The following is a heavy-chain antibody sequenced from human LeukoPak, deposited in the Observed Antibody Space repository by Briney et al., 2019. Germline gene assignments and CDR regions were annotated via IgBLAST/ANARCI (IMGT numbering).Heavy chain of an antibody. D-gene: IGHD3-3*01. CDR3: ARDHDFWVGYHQHYGMDI. CDR2: ISGRSSHI. Sequence: GGSLRLSCAASVFTFSTASMDWGRQAPGKGLEWVAEISGRSSHIYYADSVKGRFTISRDNGQNSLYLQMNSLRAEDTAVYYCARDHDFWVGYHQHYGMDIWGQGTTVTVSS. J-gene: IGHJ6*02. V-gene: IGHV3-21*01. CDR1: VFTFSTAS.